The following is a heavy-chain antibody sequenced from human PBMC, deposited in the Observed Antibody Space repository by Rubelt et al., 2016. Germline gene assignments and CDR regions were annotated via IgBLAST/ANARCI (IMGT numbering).Heavy chain of an antibody. Sequence: GTFSSYAISWVRQAPGQGLEWMGGIIPIFGTANYAQKFQGRVTITADESTSTAYMELSSLRSEDTAVYYCARGAKGFKSLLDYWGQGTLVTVSS. J-gene: IGHJ4*02. CDR2: IIPIFGTA. CDR3: ARGAKGFKSLLDY. D-gene: IGHD4-11*01. CDR1: GTFSSYA. V-gene: IGHV1-69*01.